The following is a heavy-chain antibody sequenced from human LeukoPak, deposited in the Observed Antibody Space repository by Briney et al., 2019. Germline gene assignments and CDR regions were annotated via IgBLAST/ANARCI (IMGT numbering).Heavy chain of an antibody. CDR3: ARRNIGATYHFDY. J-gene: IGHJ4*02. D-gene: IGHD2-15*01. Sequence: GGSLRLSCAASGFSFSDYYMNWIRQAPGGGLECVAYISSSSTIHYADSVKGRFTISRDNAKNSLFLQMNNLRDEDTAIYYCARRNIGATYHFDYWGQGTLVTVSS. CDR1: GFSFSDYY. V-gene: IGHV3-69-1*02. CDR2: ISSSSTI.